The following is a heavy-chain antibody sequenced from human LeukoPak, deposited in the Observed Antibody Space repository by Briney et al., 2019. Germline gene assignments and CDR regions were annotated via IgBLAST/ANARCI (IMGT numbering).Heavy chain of an antibody. CDR2: IRYDGSNK. J-gene: IGHJ4*02. V-gene: IGHV3-30*02. CDR3: AKDGRSVGSGSYVFDY. D-gene: IGHD3-10*01. Sequence: GGSLRLSCAASGFTFSSYGMHWVRQAPGKGLEWVAFIRYDGSNKYYADSVKGRFTISRDNSKNTLYLQMNSLRAEDTAVYYCAKDGRSVGSGSYVFDYWGQGTLVTVSS. CDR1: GFTFSSYG.